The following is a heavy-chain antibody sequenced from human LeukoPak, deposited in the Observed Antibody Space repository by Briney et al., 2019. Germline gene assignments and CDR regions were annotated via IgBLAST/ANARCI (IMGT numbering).Heavy chain of an antibody. V-gene: IGHV3-23*01. CDR1: GFTFSSYW. D-gene: IGHD3-10*01. CDR3: AKDHYYYGSGSYSPALYGMDV. Sequence: GGSLRLSCAASGFTFSSYWMNWARQAPGKGLEWVSAISGSGGSTYYADSVKGRFTISRDNSKNTLYLQMNSLRAEDTAVYYCAKDHYYYGSGSYSPALYGMDVWGQGTTVTVSS. J-gene: IGHJ6*02. CDR2: ISGSGGST.